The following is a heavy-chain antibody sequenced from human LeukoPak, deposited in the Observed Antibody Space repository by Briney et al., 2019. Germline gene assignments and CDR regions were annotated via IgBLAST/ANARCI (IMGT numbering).Heavy chain of an antibody. CDR2: IYYSGST. Sequence: SQTLSLTCTVSGGSISSGDYYWSWVRQPPGKGLEWIGYIYYSGSTNYNPSLKSRVTISVDTSKNQFSLKLSSVTAADTAVYYCARGNSIAVAGNYWGQGTLVTVSS. J-gene: IGHJ4*02. V-gene: IGHV4-30-4*08. CDR1: GGSISSGDYY. D-gene: IGHD6-19*01. CDR3: ARGNSIAVAGNY.